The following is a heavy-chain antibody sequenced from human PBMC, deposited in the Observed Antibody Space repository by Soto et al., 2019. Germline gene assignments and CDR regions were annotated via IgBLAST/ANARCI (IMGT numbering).Heavy chain of an antibody. CDR2: ISPASDYT. CDR1: GFSFSSRS. J-gene: IGHJ6*04. Sequence: GGSLRLSCVASGFSFSSRSMSWVRQTPDKGLEWVSVISPASDYTDHGDSVKGRFTISRDNSKNTVYLQMNSLGAEDTAVYYCAKARSDTLLWGEGMDVWGKGTTVTVSS. V-gene: IGHV3-23*01. D-gene: IGHD3-16*01. CDR3: AKARSDTLLWGEGMDV.